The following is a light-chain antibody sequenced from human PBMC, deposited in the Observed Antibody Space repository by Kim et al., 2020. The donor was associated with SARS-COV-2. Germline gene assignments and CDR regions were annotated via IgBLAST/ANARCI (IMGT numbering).Light chain of an antibody. J-gene: IGLJ2*01. V-gene: IGLV1-44*01. CDR3: AAWDERLNAVV. CDR2: TNN. CDR1: SSNLGTYS. Sequence: GQRVTFSCSGDSSNLGTYSVNWYQQLPGPAPTLLIYTNNQRPSGVPDRFSGSKSGTSASLAISGLQPADEADYFCAAWDERLNAVVFGGGTQLTVL.